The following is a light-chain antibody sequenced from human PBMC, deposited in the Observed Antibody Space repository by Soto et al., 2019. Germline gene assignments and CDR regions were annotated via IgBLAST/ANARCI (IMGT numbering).Light chain of an antibody. Sequence: QSALTQPPSASGSPGQSVTISCTGTGSDIGGYNFVSWYQQHPGKVPKLIIYEVNKRPSGVPDRFSGSKSGNTASLTVSGXXXXXXXXXXXSSYXGTNNRYVFGTGTKLTVL. CDR1: GSDIGGYNF. J-gene: IGLJ1*01. CDR2: EVN. CDR3: SSYXGTNNRYV. V-gene: IGLV2-8*01.